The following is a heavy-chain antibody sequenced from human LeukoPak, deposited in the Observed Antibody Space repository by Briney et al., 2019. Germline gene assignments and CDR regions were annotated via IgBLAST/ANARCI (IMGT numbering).Heavy chain of an antibody. CDR3: AKGPSSVIRYSDY. D-gene: IGHD3-9*01. CDR1: GFTFSSYA. V-gene: IGHV3-23*01. Sequence: GGSLRLSCAASGFTFSSYAMSWVRQAPGKGLEWVSAISGSGGSTYYADSVKGRFTISRDNSKNTLYLQMNSLRAEDTAVNYCAKGPSSVIRYSDYWGQGTLVTVSS. J-gene: IGHJ4*02. CDR2: ISGSGGST.